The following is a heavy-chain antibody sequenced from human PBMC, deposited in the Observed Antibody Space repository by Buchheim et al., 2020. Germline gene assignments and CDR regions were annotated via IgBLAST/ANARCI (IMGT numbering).Heavy chain of an antibody. Sequence: QVQLVESGGGVVQPGRSLRLSCAASGFTFSSYAMHWVRQAPGKGLEWVAVISYDGSNKYYADSVKGRFTISRDNSKNTLYLQMNSLRAEDTAVYYCARGGIVVVPAAEFDYWGQGTL. D-gene: IGHD2-2*01. CDR2: ISYDGSNK. V-gene: IGHV3-30*04. CDR3: ARGGIVVVPAAEFDY. CDR1: GFTFSSYA. J-gene: IGHJ4*02.